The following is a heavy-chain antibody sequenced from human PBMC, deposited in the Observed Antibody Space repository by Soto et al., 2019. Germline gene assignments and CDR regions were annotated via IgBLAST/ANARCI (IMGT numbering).Heavy chain of an antibody. D-gene: IGHD3-9*01. CDR1: GYTFTSYG. J-gene: IGHJ4*02. Sequence: QVQLVQSGAEVKKPGASVKVSCKASGYTFTSYGISWVRQAPGQGLEWMGWNSAYNGNTNYAQKLQGRATMTTDTSTSTAYMELRSLRSDDTAVYYCATHLPQPRGYDILTGYRLFDYWGQGTLVTVSS. CDR2: NSAYNGNT. V-gene: IGHV1-18*01. CDR3: ATHLPQPRGYDILTGYRLFDY.